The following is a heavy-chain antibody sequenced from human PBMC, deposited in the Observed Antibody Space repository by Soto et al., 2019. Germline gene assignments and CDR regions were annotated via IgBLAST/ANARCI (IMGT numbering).Heavy chain of an antibody. CDR1: GYTFTSYG. J-gene: IGHJ4*02. CDR2: ISAYNGNT. V-gene: IGHV1-18*01. Sequence: ASVKVSCKASGYTFTSYGISWVRQAPGQGLEWMGWISAYNGNTNYAQKLQGRVTMTTDTSTSTAYIELRSLRSDDTAVYYCARGYHYDFWSGYYGPDYWGQGTLVTVSS. D-gene: IGHD3-3*01. CDR3: ARGYHYDFWSGYYGPDY.